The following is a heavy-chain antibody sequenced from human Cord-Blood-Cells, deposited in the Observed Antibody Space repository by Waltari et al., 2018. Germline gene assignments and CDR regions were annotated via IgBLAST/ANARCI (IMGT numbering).Heavy chain of an antibody. Sequence: GASVKVSCKASGYTFTSYGISWVRQAPGQGLEWMGWISAYNGNTNYAQKVQGRVTMTTDTSTSTAYMELRSLRSDDTAVYYCARDRLGADETLTGEVNAFDIWGQGTMVTVSS. D-gene: IGHD7-27*01. CDR3: ARDRLGADETLTGEVNAFDI. J-gene: IGHJ3*02. CDR2: ISAYNGNT. V-gene: IGHV1-18*01. CDR1: GYTFTSYG.